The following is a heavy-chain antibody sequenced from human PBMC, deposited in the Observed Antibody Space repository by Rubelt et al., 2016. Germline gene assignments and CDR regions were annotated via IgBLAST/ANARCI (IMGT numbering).Heavy chain of an antibody. D-gene: IGHD1-26*01. Sequence: VQLVESGGGVVQPGRSLRLSCAASGFTFSSYAMHWVRQAPGKGLEWVAVISYDGSNKYYADSVKGRFTISRDNHKNTLYLQMNSLRPDDTAVYYCARRSGGSPDYWGQGTLVTVSS. CDR2: ISYDGSNK. V-gene: IGHV3-30*04. CDR1: GFTFSSYA. J-gene: IGHJ4*02. CDR3: ARRSGGSPDY.